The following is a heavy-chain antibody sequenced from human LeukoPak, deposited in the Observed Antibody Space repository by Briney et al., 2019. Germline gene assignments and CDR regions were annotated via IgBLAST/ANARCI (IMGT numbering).Heavy chain of an antibody. CDR3: ASGLGYCSSTSCYAYYYYGMDV. V-gene: IGHV1-8*01. CDR2: MNPNSGNT. D-gene: IGHD2-2*01. Sequence: ASVKVSCKASGYTFTSYDINWVRQATGQGLEWMGWMNPNSGNTGYAQKFQGRVTMTRDTSISTAYMELSRLRSDDTAVYYCASGLGYCSSTSCYAYYYYGMDVWGQGTTVTVSS. CDR1: GYTFTSYD. J-gene: IGHJ6*02.